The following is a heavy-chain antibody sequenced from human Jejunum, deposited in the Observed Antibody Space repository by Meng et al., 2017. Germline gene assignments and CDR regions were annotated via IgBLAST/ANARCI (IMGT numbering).Heavy chain of an antibody. CDR1: GDSVSSDNYY. D-gene: IGHD1-26*01. CDR2: VYYSGHT. CDR3: ARTPLYSGSYYFDP. V-gene: IGHV4-61*03. J-gene: IGHJ4*02. Sequence: GQRQGSGPGLVRPSETLSLTCTVSGDSVSSDNYYWSWIRQPPGKGLEWIGYVYYSGHTDCNPSLKSRLSISIDTSKNHFSLKLSSVTAADTAVYYCARTPLYSGSYYFDPWGQGALVTVSS.